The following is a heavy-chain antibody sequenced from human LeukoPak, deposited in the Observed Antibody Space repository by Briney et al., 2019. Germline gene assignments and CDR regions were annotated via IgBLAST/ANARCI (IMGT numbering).Heavy chain of an antibody. D-gene: IGHD3-22*01. J-gene: IGHJ3*02. CDR2: IYHSGSA. CDR1: GFSISSGYY. Sequence: PSETLSLTCTVSGFSISSGYYWGWIRQPPGKGLEWIGDIYHSGSAYYNPSLKSRVTLSVDTSKNQFSLNLTSVTAADTAVYYCARDRVYYDTRGYYGDAFDIWGKGTKVTVSS. CDR3: ARDRVYYDTRGYYGDAFDI. V-gene: IGHV4-38-2*02.